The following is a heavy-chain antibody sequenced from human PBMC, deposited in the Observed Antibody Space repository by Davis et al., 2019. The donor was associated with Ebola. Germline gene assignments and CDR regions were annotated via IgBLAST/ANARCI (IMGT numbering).Heavy chain of an antibody. CDR1: GFTFSSYA. Sequence: GESLKISCAASGFTFSSYAMSWVRQAPGKGLEWVSAISGSGGSTYYADSVKGRFTISRDNSKNTLSLQMNSLKTEDTAVYHCASVVTDSTWYSGFDPWGQGTLVTVSS. J-gene: IGHJ5*02. CDR2: ISGSGGST. V-gene: IGHV3-23*01. D-gene: IGHD2-21*02. CDR3: ASVVTDSTWYSGFDP.